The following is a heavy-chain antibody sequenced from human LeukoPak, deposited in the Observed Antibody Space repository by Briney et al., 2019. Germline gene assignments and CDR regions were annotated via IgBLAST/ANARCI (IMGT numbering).Heavy chain of an antibody. Sequence: GGSLRPSCAASGFTFSSDAMSWVRQAPGKGREWVSAISGSGGSTYYADSVKGRFTISRDNSKNTLYLQMNSLRAEDTAVYYCAKARGSYLVWYGMDVWGQGTTVTVSS. CDR2: ISGSGGST. V-gene: IGHV3-23*01. J-gene: IGHJ6*02. CDR1: GFTFSSDA. CDR3: AKARGSYLVWYGMDV. D-gene: IGHD1-26*01.